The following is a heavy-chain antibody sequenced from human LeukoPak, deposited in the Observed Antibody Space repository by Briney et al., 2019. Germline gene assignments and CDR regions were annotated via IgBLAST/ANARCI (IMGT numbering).Heavy chain of an antibody. CDR2: INPKSGGT. CDR3: AREGGEREPALERSRMDV. J-gene: IGHJ6*04. D-gene: IGHD1-14*01. CDR1: GYTFSDYY. V-gene: IGHV1-2*02. Sequence: ASVKVSCTASGYTFSDYYIHWLRQAPGQGLEWMGWINPKSGGTNYAQYFQGRVTMTRDTSSTTVYMDLTRLRSDETAVYYCAREGGEREPALERSRMDVWGKGHTVTISS.